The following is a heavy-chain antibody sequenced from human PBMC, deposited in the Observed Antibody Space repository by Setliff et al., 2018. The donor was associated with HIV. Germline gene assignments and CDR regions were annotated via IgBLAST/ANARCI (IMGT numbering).Heavy chain of an antibody. Sequence: PSETLSLTCSVSGGSISSGSYYWSWIRQPAGKGLEWIGHIYTSGSTNYNPSLKSRVTMSVDTSKNQFSLKLSSVTAADTAVYYCAKGVAGLQYYYYYMDVWGKGTTVTVSS. D-gene: IGHD6-19*01. J-gene: IGHJ6*03. CDR1: GGSISSGSYY. V-gene: IGHV4-61*09. CDR2: IYTSGST. CDR3: AKGVAGLQYYYYYMDV.